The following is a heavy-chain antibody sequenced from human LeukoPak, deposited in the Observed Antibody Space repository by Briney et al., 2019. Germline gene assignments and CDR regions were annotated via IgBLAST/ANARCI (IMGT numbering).Heavy chain of an antibody. V-gene: IGHV1-69*01. CDR3: ARALGDSSSWYAFDI. J-gene: IGHJ3*02. D-gene: IGHD6-13*01. Sequence: SVKVSCMASGGTFSSYAISWVRQAPGQGLEWMGGIIPIFGTANYAQKFQGRVTITADESTSTAYMELSSLRSEDTAVYYCARALGDSSSWYAFDIWAQGTMVIVSS. CDR1: GGTFSSYA. CDR2: IIPIFGTA.